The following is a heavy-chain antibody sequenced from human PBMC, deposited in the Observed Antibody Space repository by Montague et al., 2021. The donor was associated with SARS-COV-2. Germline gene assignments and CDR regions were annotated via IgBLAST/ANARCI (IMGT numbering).Heavy chain of an antibody. CDR3: ARLRDGVVPSPILGIGPYFTYYYMDV. Sequence: SETLSLTCAVHGGSFSGYYWNWIRQRPGKGLEWIGEINHGGSTNYNPSLKNRLTISADTSKNQFSLKLTSVAATDTAVYYCARLRDGVVPSPILGIGPYFTYYYMDVWGKGPRSPSP. J-gene: IGHJ6*03. CDR2: INHGGST. V-gene: IGHV4-34*01. D-gene: IGHD2-15*01. CDR1: GGSFSGYY.